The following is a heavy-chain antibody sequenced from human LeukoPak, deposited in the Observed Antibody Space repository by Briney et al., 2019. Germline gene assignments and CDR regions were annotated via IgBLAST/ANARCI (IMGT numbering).Heavy chain of an antibody. CDR2: INHSGST. CDR3: ARGTDYVWGSYRRDFDY. D-gene: IGHD3-16*02. CDR1: GGSFSGYY. V-gene: IGHV4-34*01. Sequence: PSETLSLTCAVYGGSFSGYYWSWIRQPPRKGLEWIGEINHSGSTNYNPSLKSRVTISVDTSKNQFSLKLSSVTAADTAVYYCARGTDYVWGSYRRDFDYWGQGTLVTVSS. J-gene: IGHJ4*02.